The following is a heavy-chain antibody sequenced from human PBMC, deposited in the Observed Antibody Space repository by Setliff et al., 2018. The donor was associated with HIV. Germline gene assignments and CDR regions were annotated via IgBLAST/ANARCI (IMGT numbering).Heavy chain of an antibody. J-gene: IGHJ5*02. CDR1: GGSFSGYY. CDR3: ARGRMGYYGSGSYLP. Sequence: PSETLSPTCAVYGGSFSGYYWSWVRQPPGKGLEWIGEINHSGSTNSNPSLKSRVTISADTSKNQFSLKLTSVTAADTAVYYCARGRMGYYGSGSYLPWGQGMLVTVSS. V-gene: IGHV4-34*01. D-gene: IGHD3-10*01. CDR2: INHSGST.